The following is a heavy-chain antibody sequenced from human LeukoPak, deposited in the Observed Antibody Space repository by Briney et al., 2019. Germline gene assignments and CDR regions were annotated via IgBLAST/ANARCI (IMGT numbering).Heavy chain of an antibody. V-gene: IGHV4-61*08. CDR3: ARYCSGGSCYSLDAFDI. J-gene: IGHJ3*02. D-gene: IGHD2-15*01. CDR1: GGSISSGGFY. Sequence: SETLSLTCTVSGGSISSGGFYWSWIRQPPGKGLEWIGYIYYSGSTNYNPSLKSRVTISVDTSKNQFSLKLNSVTAADTAVYYCARYCSGGSCYSLDAFDIWGQGTMVTVSS. CDR2: IYYSGST.